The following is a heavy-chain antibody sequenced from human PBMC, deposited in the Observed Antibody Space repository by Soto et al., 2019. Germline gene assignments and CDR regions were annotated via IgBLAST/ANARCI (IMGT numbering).Heavy chain of an antibody. Sequence: SETLSLTCTVSGGSSDSYYWTWIRQPPGKGLEWIGYVYYTGTTTYSPSLKSRVTISVDTSMNQISLKLSSVTAADTAFYYCARLGGYYQSLDTWGQGTLVTVSS. CDR3: ARLGGYYQSLDT. V-gene: IGHV4-59*08. CDR1: GGSSDSYY. D-gene: IGHD3-22*01. J-gene: IGHJ5*02. CDR2: VYYTGTT.